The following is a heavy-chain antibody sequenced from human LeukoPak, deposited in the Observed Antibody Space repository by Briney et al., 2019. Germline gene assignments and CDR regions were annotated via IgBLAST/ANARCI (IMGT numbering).Heavy chain of an antibody. CDR3: ARDIEAAGLFLDY. D-gene: IGHD6-13*01. CDR1: GFTFSSYW. V-gene: IGHV3-7*01. CDR2: MKSDGSEK. J-gene: IGHJ4*02. Sequence: GGSLRLSCAASGFTFSSYWMSWVRQAPGKGLEGVANMKSDGSEKYYVDSVKGRFTISRDNAKNSLYLQMNSLRAEDTAVYYCARDIEAAGLFLDYWGQGTLVTVSS.